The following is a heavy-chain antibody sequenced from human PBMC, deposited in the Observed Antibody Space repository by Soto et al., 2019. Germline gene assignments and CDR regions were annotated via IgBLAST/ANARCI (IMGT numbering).Heavy chain of an antibody. Sequence: GGSLRLSCAASGFTFSSYGMHWVRQAPGKGLEWVAVIWYDGSNKYYADSVKGRFTISRDNSKNTLYLQMNSLRAEDTAVYYCARDTEWFGELSFGYGMDVWGQGTTVTVSS. D-gene: IGHD3-10*01. J-gene: IGHJ6*02. CDR1: GFTFSSYG. V-gene: IGHV3-33*01. CDR3: ARDTEWFGELSFGYGMDV. CDR2: IWYDGSNK.